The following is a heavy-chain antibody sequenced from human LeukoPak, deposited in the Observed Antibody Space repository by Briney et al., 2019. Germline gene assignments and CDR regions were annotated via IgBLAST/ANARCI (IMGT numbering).Heavy chain of an antibody. J-gene: IGHJ4*02. D-gene: IGHD3-10*01. CDR1: GYTFTSYG. V-gene: IGHV1-18*01. Sequence: ASVKVSCKASGYTFTSYGTSWVRQAPGQGLGWMGWISAYNGNTNYAQKLQGRVTMTTDTSTSTAYMELRSLRSDDTAVYYCARVGYYYGSGSYYPHFDYWGQGTLVTVSS. CDR3: ARVGYYYGSGSYYPHFDY. CDR2: ISAYNGNT.